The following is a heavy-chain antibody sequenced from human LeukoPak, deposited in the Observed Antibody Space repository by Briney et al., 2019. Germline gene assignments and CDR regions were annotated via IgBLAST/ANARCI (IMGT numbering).Heavy chain of an antibody. Sequence: SGGSLRLSCATSGFTFSTFWMRWVRQAPGKGLVWVSRINHGGSSTNYADSVKGRFTISRDNAKNTLYLRMNSLRAEDTAVYYCVRDWGYDSSGYWQKYFDTWGQGTLVTVSS. CDR1: GFTFSTFW. CDR3: VRDWGYDSSGYWQKYFDT. J-gene: IGHJ4*02. V-gene: IGHV3-74*01. CDR2: INHGGSST. D-gene: IGHD3-22*01.